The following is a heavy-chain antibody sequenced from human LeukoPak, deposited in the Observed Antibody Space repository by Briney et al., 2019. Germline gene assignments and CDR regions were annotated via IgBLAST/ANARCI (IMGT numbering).Heavy chain of an antibody. D-gene: IGHD2-15*01. Sequence: GGTLRLSCAASGFPLTNYAISWVRQAPGKGLEWVSAISASGSTYYADSVKGHFTISRDNSRNTLYLQMNSLRAEDTAVYYCARSGVAATPRTSDCWGQGTLVTVSS. CDR2: ISASGST. V-gene: IGHV3-23*01. CDR3: ARSGVAATPRTSDC. J-gene: IGHJ4*02. CDR1: GFPLTNYA.